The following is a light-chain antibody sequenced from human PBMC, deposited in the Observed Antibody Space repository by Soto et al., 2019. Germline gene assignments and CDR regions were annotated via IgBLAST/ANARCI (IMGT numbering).Light chain of an antibody. CDR3: QQRSNWPSIT. V-gene: IGKV1-5*03. Sequence: EIQVTQSPSTVSGSVGDRVTITCRASQTISSWLAWYQQKPGKAPKLLIYKASTLKSGVPSRFSGSGSGTDFTLTISSLEPEDFAVYYCQQRSNWPSITFGQGTRLEIK. J-gene: IGKJ5*01. CDR1: QTISSW. CDR2: KAS.